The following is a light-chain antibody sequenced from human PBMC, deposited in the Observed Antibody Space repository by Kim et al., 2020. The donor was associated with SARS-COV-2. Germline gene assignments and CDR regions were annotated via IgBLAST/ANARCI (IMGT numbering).Light chain of an antibody. J-gene: IGLJ1*01. CDR2: GYY. CDR1: NSNIGAGYD. Sequence: QSVLTQPPSVSGALGQRITISCTGSNSNIGAGYDVHWYQQVPGTAPKLLIYGYYNRPSGVPDRFSGSKSGSSASLAITGLQAEDEADYYCQSYDNTLSGVLGTGTQLTVL. V-gene: IGLV1-40*01. CDR3: QSYDNTLSGV.